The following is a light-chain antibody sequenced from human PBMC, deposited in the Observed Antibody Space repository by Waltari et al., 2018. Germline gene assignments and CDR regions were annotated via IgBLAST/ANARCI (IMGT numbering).Light chain of an antibody. V-gene: IGLV1-44*01. CDR2: DNN. Sequence: QSVLTQPPSASGTPGQRVTISYSGSTPTIGSNAVNWYQQLPGTAPKLLIHDNNRRPSGVPDRFSGSKSGTSAFLAISGLQSEDEADYHCAAWDDSLNAVLFGGGTKLTVL. CDR1: TPTIGSNA. J-gene: IGLJ2*01. CDR3: AAWDDSLNAVL.